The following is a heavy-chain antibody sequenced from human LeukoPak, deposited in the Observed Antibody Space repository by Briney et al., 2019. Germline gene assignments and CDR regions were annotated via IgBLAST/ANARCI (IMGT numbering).Heavy chain of an antibody. Sequence: SETLSLTCTVSGGSISRYYWSWIRQPPGKGLEWIGYIYYSGSTNYNPSLKSRVTISVDTSKNQFSLKLRSVTAADTAVYYCAATYYDILTGYSPYYFDYWGQGTLVTVSS. CDR2: IYYSGST. D-gene: IGHD3-9*01. J-gene: IGHJ4*02. CDR1: GGSISRYY. V-gene: IGHV4-59*01. CDR3: AATYYDILTGYSPYYFDY.